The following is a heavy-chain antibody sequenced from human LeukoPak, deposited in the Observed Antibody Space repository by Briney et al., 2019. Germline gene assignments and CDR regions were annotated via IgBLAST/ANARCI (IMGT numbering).Heavy chain of an antibody. J-gene: IGHJ4*02. D-gene: IGHD7-27*01. V-gene: IGHV4-59*01. Sequence: PSETLSLTCTVSGGSINSVYWGWIRQPPGEGQEWIAYIYYSGTTSYNPSLKSRVTISVDTSKNQFSLKLTSVTAADTAVYYCASQHWGSNYFDYWGQGALVTVSS. CDR2: IYYSGTT. CDR3: ASQHWGSNYFDY. CDR1: GGSINSVY.